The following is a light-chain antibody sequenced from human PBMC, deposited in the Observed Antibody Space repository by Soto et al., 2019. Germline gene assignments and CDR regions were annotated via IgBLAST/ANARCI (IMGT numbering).Light chain of an antibody. CDR1: SSDVGGYNF. Sequence: QSALTQPASVSGSPGQSITISCTGTSSDVGGYNFVSWYQQHPGKVPKLMIFDVNRRPSGLSDRFSGSKSGNTASLTISGLQAEHEGDHYCCSYTSSSTHVFGSGTKLTVL. V-gene: IGLV2-14*03. J-gene: IGLJ1*01. CDR3: CSYTSSSTHV. CDR2: DVN.